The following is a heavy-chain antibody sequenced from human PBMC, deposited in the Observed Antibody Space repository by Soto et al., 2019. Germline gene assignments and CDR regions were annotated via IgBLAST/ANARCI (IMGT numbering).Heavy chain of an antibody. D-gene: IGHD3-10*01. V-gene: IGHV3-23*01. CDR1: GFTFSSYA. CDR3: AKDDAIIGSDY. CDR2: ISGSGGST. J-gene: IGHJ4*02. Sequence: LSLTCAASGFTFSSYAMSWVRQAPGKGLEWVSAISGSGGSTYYADSVKGRFTISRDNSKNTLYLQMNSLRAEDTAVYYCAKDDAIIGSDYWGQGTLVTVSS.